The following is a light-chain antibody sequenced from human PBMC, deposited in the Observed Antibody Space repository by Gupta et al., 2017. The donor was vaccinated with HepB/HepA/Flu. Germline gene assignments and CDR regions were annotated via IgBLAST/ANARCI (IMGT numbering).Light chain of an antibody. CDR3: CSYAGSSTLV. J-gene: IGLJ2*01. Sequence: QSALTQPASLSGSSGQPIPISCPGTSSDVGSYKLVSWYQQQPGKVPKLMIYEVSKWPSGISNRFSGSKSGNTASLTISGLQAEDEADYYCCSYAGSSTLVFGGGTKLTVL. CDR2: EVS. V-gene: IGLV2-23*02. CDR1: SSDVGSYKL.